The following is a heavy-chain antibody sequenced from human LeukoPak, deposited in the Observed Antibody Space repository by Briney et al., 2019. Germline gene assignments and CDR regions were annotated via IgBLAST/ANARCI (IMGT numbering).Heavy chain of an antibody. D-gene: IGHD3-16*01. CDR2: INSDASDT. V-gene: IGHV3-74*01. J-gene: IGHJ4*02. CDR3: ARSRGDY. CDR1: GFTFSRHW. Sequence: GGSLRLSCAASGFTFSRHWMHWVRQAPGKGLVWISRINSDASDTNYADFVKGRFTISRDNAKNTVYLQINSLRDEDTAVYYCARSRGDYWGQGTLVTVSS.